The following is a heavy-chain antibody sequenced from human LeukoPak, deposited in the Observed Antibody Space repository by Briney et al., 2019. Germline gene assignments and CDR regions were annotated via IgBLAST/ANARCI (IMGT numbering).Heavy chain of an antibody. Sequence: GGSLRLSCAASGFTFSSYAMSWVRQAPGKGLEWVSAISGSGGSTYYADSVEGRFTISRDNSKNTLYLQMNSLRAEDTAVYYCAKSGAMIVVVPFDYWGQGTLVTVSS. CDR3: AKSGAMIVVVPFDY. V-gene: IGHV3-23*01. J-gene: IGHJ4*02. D-gene: IGHD3-22*01. CDR2: ISGSGGST. CDR1: GFTFSSYA.